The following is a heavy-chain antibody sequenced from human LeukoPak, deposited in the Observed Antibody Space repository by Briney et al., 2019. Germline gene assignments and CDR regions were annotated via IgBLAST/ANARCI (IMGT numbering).Heavy chain of an antibody. CDR1: GDSIRSFF. V-gene: IGHV4-59*01. CDR3: ARLPSAGHGYFED. J-gene: IGHJ4*02. CDR2: FYYTGST. D-gene: IGHD3-22*01. Sequence: PSETLFLTCTVSGDSIRSFFWSWVRQPPGKGLEWIGFFYYTGSTNYNPSLKSRVSISIDTSTNQLSLNLTSVTAADTAVYYCARLPSAGHGYFEDWGQGAPVTVSS.